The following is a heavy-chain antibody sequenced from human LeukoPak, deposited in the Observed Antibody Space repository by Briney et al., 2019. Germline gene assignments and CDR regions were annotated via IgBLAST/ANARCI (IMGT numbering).Heavy chain of an antibody. CDR3: AYGSYYDSSGSLFDY. V-gene: IGHV3-7*01. J-gene: IGHJ4*02. CDR2: IKQDGSEK. D-gene: IGHD3-22*01. CDR1: GFTFSSYW. Sequence: GGSLRLSCAASGFTFSSYWMTWVRQAPGKGLEWVANIKQDGSEKNYVDSVKGRFTISRDNAKNSLYLQLNSLRAEDTAVYYCAYGSYYDSSGSLFDYWGQGTLVTVSS.